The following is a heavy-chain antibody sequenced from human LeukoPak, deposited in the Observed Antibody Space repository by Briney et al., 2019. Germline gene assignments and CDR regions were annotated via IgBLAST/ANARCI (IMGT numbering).Heavy chain of an antibody. V-gene: IGHV3-48*01. CDR3: ARGRSGYHYDY. Sequence: GGSLRLSCAASGFTFSSYSMNWVRQAPGKGLEWVSYISSSSSTIYYADSVKGRFTISRDNAKNSLYLQMNSLRAEDTAVYYCARGRSGYHYDYWGQGILVTVSS. CDR1: GFTFSSYS. J-gene: IGHJ4*02. D-gene: IGHD3-22*01. CDR2: ISSSSSTI.